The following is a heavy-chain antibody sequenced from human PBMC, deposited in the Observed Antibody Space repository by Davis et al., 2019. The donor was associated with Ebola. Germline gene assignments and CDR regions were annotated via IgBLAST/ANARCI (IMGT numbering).Heavy chain of an antibody. CDR2: IIPIFGTA. V-gene: IGHV1-69*13. CDR1: GGTFSSYA. CDR3: ARGLCSGYDCYYYYYGMDV. Sequence: SVKVSCKASGGTFSSYAISWVRQAPGQGLEWMGGIIPIFGTANHAQKFQGRVTITADESTSTAYMELSSLRSEDTAVYYCARGLCSGYDCYYYYYGMDVWGQGTTVTVSS. D-gene: IGHD5-12*01. J-gene: IGHJ6*02.